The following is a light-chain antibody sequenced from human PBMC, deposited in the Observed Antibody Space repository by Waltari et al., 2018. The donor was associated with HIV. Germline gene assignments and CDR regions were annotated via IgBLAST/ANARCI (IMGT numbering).Light chain of an antibody. CDR1: NSDIGGYHY. CDR3: SSYANKNGFYVV. CDR2: EVT. J-gene: IGLJ2*01. V-gene: IGLV2-8*01. Sequence: QSALTQPPSASGSPGQSVTISCTGTNSDIGGYHYVSWYQQHPGKAPKLVISEVTKRPSGVPGRFSGSKSGSTASLTVVGLQAEDEADYYCSSYANKNGFYVVFGGGTRLTVL.